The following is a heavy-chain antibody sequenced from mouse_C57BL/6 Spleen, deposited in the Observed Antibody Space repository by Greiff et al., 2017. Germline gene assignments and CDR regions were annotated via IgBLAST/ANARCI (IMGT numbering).Heavy chain of an antibody. J-gene: IGHJ1*03. CDR1: GYAFSSSW. Sequence: VQLQQSGPELVKPGASVKISCKASGYAFSSSWMNWVKQRPGKGLEWIGRIYPGDGDTNYNGKFKGKATLTADKSSSTAYMQLSSLTSEDSAVYFCARVYYGSSHWYFDVWGTGTTGTVSS. CDR3: ARVYYGSSHWYFDV. V-gene: IGHV1-82*01. CDR2: IYPGDGDT. D-gene: IGHD1-1*01.